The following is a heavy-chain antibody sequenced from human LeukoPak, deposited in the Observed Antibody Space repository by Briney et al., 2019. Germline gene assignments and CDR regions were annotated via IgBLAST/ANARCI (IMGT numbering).Heavy chain of an antibody. CDR2: ISGSGGST. CDR1: GFTFSTYA. CDR3: AKGSPPGYSSSWYGAFDI. V-gene: IGHV3-23*01. J-gene: IGHJ3*02. D-gene: IGHD6-13*01. Sequence: GGSLRLSCAASGFTFSTYAMNWVRQAPGKGLEWVSAISGSGGSTYYADSVKGRFTISRDNSKNTLYLQMNSLRAEDTAVYYCAKGSPPGYSSSWYGAFDIWGQGTMVTVSS.